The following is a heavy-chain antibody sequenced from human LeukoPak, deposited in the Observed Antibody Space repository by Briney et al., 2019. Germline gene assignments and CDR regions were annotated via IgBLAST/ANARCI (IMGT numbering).Heavy chain of an antibody. D-gene: IGHD6-13*01. CDR2: ISWNSGSI. Sequence: GGSLRLSCAASGFTFDNYAMYWVRQAPGKGLEWVSGISWNSGSIGYADSVKGRFTISRDNAKNSLYLQMNSLRAEDMALYYCAKGMSSSTWYVSFDYCGQGTLVTVSS. CDR3: AKGMSSSTWYVSFDY. J-gene: IGHJ4*02. CDR1: GFTFDNYA. V-gene: IGHV3-9*03.